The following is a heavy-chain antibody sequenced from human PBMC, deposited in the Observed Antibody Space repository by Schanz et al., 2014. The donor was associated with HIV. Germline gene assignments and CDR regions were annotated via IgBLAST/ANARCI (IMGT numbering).Heavy chain of an antibody. CDR2: ISGGSGST. CDR1: GLTLSSYG. J-gene: IGHJ6*02. V-gene: IGHV3-23*04. D-gene: IGHD1-20*01. CDR3: AKTSITRGMDV. Sequence: EVQLVESGGDLVQPGGSLRLSCAASGLTLSSYGMSWVRQAPGKGLEWVSSISGGSGSTFYADSVNGRFTISRVNSKNTLYLQMNSLRAEDTAIYYCAKTSITRGMDVGGQGTTVTVSS.